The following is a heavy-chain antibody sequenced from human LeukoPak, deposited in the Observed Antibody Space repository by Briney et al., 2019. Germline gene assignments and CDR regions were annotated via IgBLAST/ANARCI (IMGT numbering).Heavy chain of an antibody. D-gene: IGHD1-26*01. CDR1: GYTFTSYA. Sequence: GASVKVSCKASGYTFTSYAISWVRQAPGQGLEWMGGIIPIFGTANYAQKFQGRVTITADKSTSTAYMELSSLRSEDTAVYYCARGSSSGSYFGRGVDYWGQGTLVTVSS. CDR3: ARGSSSGSYFGRGVDY. V-gene: IGHV1-69*06. CDR2: IIPIFGTA. J-gene: IGHJ4*02.